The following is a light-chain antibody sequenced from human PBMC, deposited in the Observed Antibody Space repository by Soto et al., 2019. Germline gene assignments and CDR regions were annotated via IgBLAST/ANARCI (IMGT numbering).Light chain of an antibody. Sequence: IQLTQSPSSLSASVGDRVTITCRASQGISSYLAWYQQKPGKAPKLLIYAASTLQSGVPSRFSGSGSGTDFTLTISSLQPEDVATYYCQQYNSYRTFGQGTKVDIK. CDR3: QQYNSYRT. J-gene: IGKJ1*01. V-gene: IGKV1-9*01. CDR2: AAS. CDR1: QGISSY.